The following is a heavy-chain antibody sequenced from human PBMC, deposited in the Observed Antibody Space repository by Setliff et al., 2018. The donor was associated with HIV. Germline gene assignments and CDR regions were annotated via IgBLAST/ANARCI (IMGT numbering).Heavy chain of an antibody. CDR1: GGSISSSSYY. Sequence: SETLSLTCTVSGGSISSSSYYWDWIRQPPGKGLEWIGSIYYSGSTYYNPSLKSRVTISVDTSKNQFSLKLSSVTAADTAVYYCARRGFGELLKYNWFDPWGQGTLVTVSS. D-gene: IGHD3-10*01. CDR2: IYYSGST. V-gene: IGHV4-39*01. CDR3: ARRGFGELLKYNWFDP. J-gene: IGHJ5*02.